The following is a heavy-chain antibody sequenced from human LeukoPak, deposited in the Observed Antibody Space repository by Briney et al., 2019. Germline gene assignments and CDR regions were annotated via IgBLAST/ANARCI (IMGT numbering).Heavy chain of an antibody. J-gene: IGHJ4*02. CDR1: GFTLSSYW. V-gene: IGHV3-23*01. D-gene: IGHD3-22*01. CDR3: AKIYGRDSSGYCFDY. Sequence: GGFLRLSCAASGFTLSSYWMSWVRQAPGKGLEWVSAISGSGGSTYYADSVKGRFTISRDNSKNTLYLQMNSLRAEDTAVYYCAKIYGRDSSGYCFDYWGQGTLVTVSS. CDR2: ISGSGGST.